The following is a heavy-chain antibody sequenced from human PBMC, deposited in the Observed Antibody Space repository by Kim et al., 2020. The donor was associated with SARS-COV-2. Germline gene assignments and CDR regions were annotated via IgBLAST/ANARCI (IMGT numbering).Heavy chain of an antibody. CDR3: ARGRARIPTLYYGMDV. J-gene: IGHJ6*02. CDR2: IIPIFGTA. Sequence: SVKVSCKASGGTFSSYAISWVRQAPGQGLEWMGGIIPIFGTANYAQKFQGRVTITADESTSTAYMELSSLRSEDTAVYYCARGRARIPTLYYGMDVWGQGTTVTVSS. V-gene: IGHV1-69*13. D-gene: IGHD2-15*01. CDR1: GGTFSSYA.